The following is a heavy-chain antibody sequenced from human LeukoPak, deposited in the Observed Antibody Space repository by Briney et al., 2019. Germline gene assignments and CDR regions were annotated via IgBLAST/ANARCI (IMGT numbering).Heavy chain of an antibody. V-gene: IGHV4-61*02. D-gene: IGHD2-2*02. J-gene: IGHJ3*02. Sequence: SETLSLTCTVSGGSISSGSYYWSWIRQPAGKGLEWIGRIYTSGSTNYNPSLKSRVTISVDTSKNQFSLKLSSVTAADTAVYYCARVAESAAISAHDAFDIWGQGTMVTVSS. CDR1: GGSISSGSYY. CDR3: ARVAESAAISAHDAFDI. CDR2: IYTSGST.